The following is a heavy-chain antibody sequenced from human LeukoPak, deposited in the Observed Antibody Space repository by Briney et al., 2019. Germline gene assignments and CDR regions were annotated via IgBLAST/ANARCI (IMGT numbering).Heavy chain of an antibody. CDR3: ARVGAVAAIPYYYYYMDV. J-gene: IGHJ6*03. D-gene: IGHD6-19*01. Sequence: PSETLSLTCTVSGGSISSYYWSWIRQPAGKGLEWIGRIYTSGSTNYNPSLKSRVTMSVDTSKNQFSLKPSSVTAADTAVYYCARVGAVAAIPYYYYYMDVWGKGTTVTVSS. V-gene: IGHV4-4*07. CDR2: IYTSGST. CDR1: GGSISSYY.